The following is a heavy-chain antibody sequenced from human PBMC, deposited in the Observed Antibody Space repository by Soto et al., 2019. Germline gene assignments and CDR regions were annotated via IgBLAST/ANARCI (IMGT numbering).Heavy chain of an antibody. D-gene: IGHD3-3*01. V-gene: IGHV4-31*03. Sequence: SDTLSLTCTVSGGSISSGGYYWSWIRQHPGKGLEWIGYIYYSGSTYYNPSLKSRVTISVDTSKNQFSLKLSSVTAADTAVYYCAREIDYDFWSGSSGFDYWGQGTLVTVSS. CDR1: GGSISSGGYY. CDR2: IYYSGST. CDR3: AREIDYDFWSGSSGFDY. J-gene: IGHJ4*02.